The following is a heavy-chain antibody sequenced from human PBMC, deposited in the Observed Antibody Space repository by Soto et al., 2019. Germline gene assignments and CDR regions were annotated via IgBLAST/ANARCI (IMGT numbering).Heavy chain of an antibody. Sequence: QVQLVQSGAEVKKPGSSVKVSCKASGGTFSSYSINWVRQAPGHGLECMGEIIPIFGTANYAQKFQGRVTIVADEATSTASMELSSPRSEDTAVYYCARGAGRQSGGIEYWGQGTVVTVS. J-gene: IGHJ4*02. CDR3: ARGAGRQSGGIEY. D-gene: IGHD2-15*01. CDR1: GGTFSSYS. CDR2: IIPIFGTA. V-gene: IGHV1-69*01.